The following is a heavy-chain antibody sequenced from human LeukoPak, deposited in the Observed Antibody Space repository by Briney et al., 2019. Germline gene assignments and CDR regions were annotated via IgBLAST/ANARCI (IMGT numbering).Heavy chain of an antibody. D-gene: IGHD6-13*01. V-gene: IGHV5-51*01. J-gene: IGHJ4*02. CDR3: ARQGVYSSSWPN. Sequence: GESLKISCKGSGYSFISSWIGWVRQMPGKGLEWMGIIYPADSDTRYSPSFQGQVTISADKSISTAYLQWSSLKASDTAMHYCARQGVYSSSWPNWGQGTLVTVSS. CDR1: GYSFISSW. CDR2: IYPADSDT.